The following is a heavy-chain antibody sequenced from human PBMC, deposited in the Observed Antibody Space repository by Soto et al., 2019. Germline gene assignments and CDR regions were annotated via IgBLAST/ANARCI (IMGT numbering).Heavy chain of an antibody. CDR2: IYYSGST. Sequence: PSETLSLTCTVSGGSISSGDYYWSWIRQPPGKGLEWIGYIYYSGSTYYNPSLKSRVTISVDTSKNQFSLKLSSVTAADTAVYYCARHHCGYSYGGLSFCYYYYGMDVWGQGTTVTVSS. CDR3: ARHHCGYSYGGLSFCYYYYGMDV. V-gene: IGHV4-30-4*01. CDR1: GGSISSGDYY. J-gene: IGHJ6*02. D-gene: IGHD5-18*01.